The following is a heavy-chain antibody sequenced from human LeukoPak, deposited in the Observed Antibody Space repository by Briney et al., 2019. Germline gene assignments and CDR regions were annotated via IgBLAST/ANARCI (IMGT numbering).Heavy chain of an antibody. CDR3: ARDRAYYYMDV. CDR2: IKNDGSSA. Sequence: PGGSLRLSCAASGFTFNNYWMHWVRQVPGKGLDYVSRIKNDGSSANYTDSVKGRFTISRDNAKNTLYLQVNSLRAEDTAVYYCARDRAYYYMDVWGKGTTVTVSS. V-gene: IGHV3-74*01. D-gene: IGHD3-10*01. CDR1: GFTFNNYW. J-gene: IGHJ6*03.